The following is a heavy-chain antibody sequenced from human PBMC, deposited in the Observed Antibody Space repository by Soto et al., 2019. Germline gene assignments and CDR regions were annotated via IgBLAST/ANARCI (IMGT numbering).Heavy chain of an antibody. CDR2: INPSGGST. Sequence: GASVKVSCKASGYTFTSYYMHWVRQAPGQGREWMGIINPSGGSTSYAQKFQGRVTMTRDTSTSTVYMELSSLRSEDTAVYYCDRLGRYYYYMDVWGKGTTVTVSS. CDR3: DRLGRYYYYMDV. D-gene: IGHD3-16*01. J-gene: IGHJ6*03. CDR1: GYTFTSYY. V-gene: IGHV1-46*03.